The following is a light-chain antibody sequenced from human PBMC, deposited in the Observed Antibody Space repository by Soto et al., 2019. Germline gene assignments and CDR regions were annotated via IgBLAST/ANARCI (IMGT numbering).Light chain of an antibody. CDR3: QQRSDWPLT. CDR2: DAS. V-gene: IGKV3-11*01. CDR1: QSVSTF. Sequence: EIVLTQSPATLSLSPGDRATLSCRASQSVSTFVAWYQQRPGQAPRLLIYDASNRATDIPARFSGSGSGTDFTLTISSLEPEDFAVYYCQQRSDWPLTFGGGTKVEI. J-gene: IGKJ4*01.